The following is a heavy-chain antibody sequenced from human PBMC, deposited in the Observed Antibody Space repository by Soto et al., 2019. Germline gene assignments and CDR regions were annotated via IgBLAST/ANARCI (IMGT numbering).Heavy chain of an antibody. CDR1: GFTFSSYA. CDR3: AKEGYSGYDYFDY. V-gene: IGHV3-23*01. Sequence: RSLRLSCAASGFTFSSYAMSWVRQAPGKGLEWVSAISGSGGSTYYADSVKGRSTISRDNSKNTLYLQMNSLRAEDTAVYYCAKEGYSGYDYFDYWGQGTLVTVSS. D-gene: IGHD5-12*01. J-gene: IGHJ4*02. CDR2: ISGSGGST.